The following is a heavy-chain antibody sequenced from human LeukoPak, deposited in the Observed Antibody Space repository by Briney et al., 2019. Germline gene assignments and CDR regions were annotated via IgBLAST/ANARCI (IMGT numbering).Heavy chain of an antibody. V-gene: IGHV4-59*08. CDR3: AKRADYYYGMGV. Sequence: SETLSLTCTVSGGSISSYYWSWIRQPPGKGLEWIGYIYYSGSTNYNPSLKSRVTISVDTSKNQFSLKLSSVTAADTAVYYCAKRADYYYGMGVWGQGTTVTVSS. J-gene: IGHJ6*02. CDR2: IYYSGST. CDR1: GGSISSYY.